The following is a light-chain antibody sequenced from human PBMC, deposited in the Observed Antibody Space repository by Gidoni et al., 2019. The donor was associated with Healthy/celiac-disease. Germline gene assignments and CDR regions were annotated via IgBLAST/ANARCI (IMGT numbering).Light chain of an antibody. CDR2: GAS. J-gene: IGKJ4*01. V-gene: IGKV3-20*01. CDR1: QSVRSSY. Sequence: IVLTQSPGTLSLSPGERATLSCRASQSVRSSYLAWYQQKPGPGARLLIDGASSRATGSPDRFRGSGSGTDSNRVTLTISRLEPEDFAVYYCQQYGSALTFGGGTKVEIK. CDR3: QQYGSALT.